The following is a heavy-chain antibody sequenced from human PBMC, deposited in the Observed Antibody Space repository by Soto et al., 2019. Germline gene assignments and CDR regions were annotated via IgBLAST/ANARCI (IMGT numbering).Heavy chain of an antibody. Sequence: EVQLVESGGGLVQPGGSLSLSCAASGFTCSSYSMNWVRQAPGKGLEWVYYISSSSSTIYNADSVKGRFTISRDNAKNSLCIQMNSLGDEATAVDYWARAVGLLWFGESTNCFAPWSQGTLVTVSS. D-gene: IGHD3-10*01. CDR3: ARAVGLLWFGESTNCFAP. J-gene: IGHJ5*02. V-gene: IGHV3-48*02. CDR1: GFTCSSYS. CDR2: ISSSSSTI.